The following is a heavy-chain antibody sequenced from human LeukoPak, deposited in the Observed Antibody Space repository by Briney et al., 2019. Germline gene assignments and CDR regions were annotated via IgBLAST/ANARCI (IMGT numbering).Heavy chain of an antibody. CDR3: AVGTGADRFDY. V-gene: IGHV1-8*02. J-gene: IGHJ4*02. CDR2: MNPNSGNT. D-gene: IGHD1-14*01. CDR1: GYTFTSYY. Sequence: ASVKVSCKASGYTFTSYYMHWVRQAPGQGLEWMGWMNPNSGNTGYAQKFQGRVTMTRNTSISTAYMELSSLRSEDTAVYYCAVGTGADRFDYWGQGTLVTVSS.